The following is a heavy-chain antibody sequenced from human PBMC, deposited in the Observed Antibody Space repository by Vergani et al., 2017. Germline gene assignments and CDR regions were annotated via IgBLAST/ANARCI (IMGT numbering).Heavy chain of an antibody. CDR3: AKHFRGWGIDY. J-gene: IGHJ4*02. CDR1: GFTLSNYD. V-gene: IGHV3-30*02. Sequence: QVQLVESGGGVVQRGGSLRLSCATSGFTLSNYDMQWIRQGPGKGLEFVAFIKFDGSNQYYADPVKGRFTLSRNFSKNPLYLKMNSXRTDDTATYYCAKHFRGWGIDYWGQGTQVIVSS. D-gene: IGHD3-16*01. CDR2: IKFDGSNQ.